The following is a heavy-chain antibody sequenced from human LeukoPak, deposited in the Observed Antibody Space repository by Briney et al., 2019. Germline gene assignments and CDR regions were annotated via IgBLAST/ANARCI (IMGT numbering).Heavy chain of an antibody. Sequence: ASVKVSCKAPGYTFTGYYLHWVRQAPGQGLEWMGWINPNSGGTNYSQKFQGRVTMTRDTSISTAYMELSRLRSDDTAVYYCARVGYCSSTSCYTFDYWGQGTLVTVSS. D-gene: IGHD2-2*02. CDR1: GYTFTGYY. CDR3: ARVGYCSSTSCYTFDY. V-gene: IGHV1-2*02. J-gene: IGHJ4*02. CDR2: INPNSGGT.